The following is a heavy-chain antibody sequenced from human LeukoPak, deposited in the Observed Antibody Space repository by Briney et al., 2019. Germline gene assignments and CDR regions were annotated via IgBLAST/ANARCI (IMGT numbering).Heavy chain of an antibody. J-gene: IGHJ4*02. V-gene: IGHV4-59*01. CDR3: ARDTRSYDTSGYYYFDY. CDR1: GASTTSYY. CDR2: IYSDGTT. Sequence: PSETLSHTCSVSGASTTSYYWNWIRQAPGKGLEWIGYIYSDGTTSYSPSLRSRVTISIDTSRNQFSLKLSSVTAADAAVYYCARDTRSYDTSGYYYFDYWGQGALVTVSS. D-gene: IGHD3-22*01.